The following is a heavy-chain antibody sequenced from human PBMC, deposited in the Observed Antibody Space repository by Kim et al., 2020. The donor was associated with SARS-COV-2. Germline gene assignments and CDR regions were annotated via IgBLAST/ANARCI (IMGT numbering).Heavy chain of an antibody. Sequence: GGSLRLSCAASGFTFSSYGMHWVRQAPGKGLEWVAVISYDGSNKYHADSVKGRFTTSRDNSKNTLYLQMSNLRAEETAVYYCARDYGDYGHCDYWGQGT. CDR1: GFTFSSYG. V-gene: IGHV3-33*05. D-gene: IGHD4-17*01. J-gene: IGHJ4*02. CDR2: ISYDGSNK. CDR3: ARDYGDYGHCDY.